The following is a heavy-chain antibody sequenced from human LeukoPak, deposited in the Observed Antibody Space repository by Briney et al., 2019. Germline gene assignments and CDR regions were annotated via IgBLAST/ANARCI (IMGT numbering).Heavy chain of an antibody. Sequence: GSLRLSCAASGFTFSSYEMNWVRQAPGKGLEWVSYISSSGSTIYYADSVKGRFTISRDNAKNSLFLQMNSLRAEDTAVYYCAELGITMIGGVWGKGTTVTISS. V-gene: IGHV3-48*03. D-gene: IGHD3-10*02. CDR2: ISSSGSTI. CDR3: AELGITMIGGV. J-gene: IGHJ6*04. CDR1: GFTFSSYE.